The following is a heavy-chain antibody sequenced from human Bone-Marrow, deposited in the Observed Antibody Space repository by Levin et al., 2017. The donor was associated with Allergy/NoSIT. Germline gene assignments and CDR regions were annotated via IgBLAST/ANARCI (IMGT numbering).Heavy chain of an antibody. J-gene: IGHJ6*02. CDR1: GDFMNSFY. Sequence: SETLSLTCSVSGDFMNSFYWSWIRQPPGKGLEWIGYVYDSGSTIYNPSLNSRVTISADTSKNQFSLMLPSLTAEETAVYYCARAGAYGMDVWGQGTTVTVYS. CDR3: ARAGAYGMDV. CDR2: VYDSGST. V-gene: IGHV4-59*01. D-gene: IGHD4/OR15-4a*01.